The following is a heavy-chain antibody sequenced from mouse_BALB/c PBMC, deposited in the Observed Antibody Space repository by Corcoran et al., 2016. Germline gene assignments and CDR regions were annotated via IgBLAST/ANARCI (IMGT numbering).Heavy chain of an antibody. J-gene: IGHJ3*01. Sequence: QIQLVQSGPELKKSGETVKISCKASGYTFTDYSMHWVKQAPGKGLKWMGWINTETGEPTYADDFKGRFAFSLETSASTAYLQINNLKNEDTATYFCARGDNWDGFAYWGQGTLVTVSA. CDR3: ARGDNWDGFAY. V-gene: IGHV9-2-1*01. D-gene: IGHD4-1*01. CDR2: INTETGEP. CDR1: GYTFTDYS.